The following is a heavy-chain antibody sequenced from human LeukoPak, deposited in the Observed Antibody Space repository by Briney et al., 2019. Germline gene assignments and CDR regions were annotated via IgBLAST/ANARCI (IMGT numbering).Heavy chain of an antibody. CDR3: ATLPRYCSGSGCQPFDY. V-gene: IGHV4-39*07. CDR2: IYYSGNT. D-gene: IGHD2-15*01. J-gene: IGHJ4*02. CDR1: GDSISSNNYY. Sequence: SETVSLTCTVSGDSISSNNYYWGWIRQPPGKGLERIGSIYYSGNTYYNPSLKSRVTISLDTSKNQFSLRLNSVAAADTAVYYCATLPRYCSGSGCQPFDYWGQGTLVTVSS.